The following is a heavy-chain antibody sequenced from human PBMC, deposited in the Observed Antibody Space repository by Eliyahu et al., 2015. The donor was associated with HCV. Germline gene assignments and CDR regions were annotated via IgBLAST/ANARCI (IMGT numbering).Heavy chain of an antibody. J-gene: IGHJ6*02. V-gene: IGHV3-48*01. D-gene: IGHD3-3*01. CDR1: GFTFXSYS. CDR2: ISSSSSTI. CDR3: ARDFWSGWVYYYGMDV. Sequence: EVQLVESGGGLVQPGGSLRLSCAASGFTFXSYSMNWVPPGPGEGVGGVSYISSSSSTIYYADSVKGRFTISRDNAKNSLYLQMNSLRAEDTAVYYCARDFWSGWVYYYGMDVWRQGTTVTVSS.